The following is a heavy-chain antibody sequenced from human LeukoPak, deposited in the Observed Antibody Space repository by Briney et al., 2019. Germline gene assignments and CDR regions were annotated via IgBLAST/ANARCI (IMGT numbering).Heavy chain of an antibody. J-gene: IGHJ3*02. CDR1: GFTFSSYG. Sequence: GGSLRLSCAASGFTFSSYGMHWVRQAPGKGLEWVAFIRYDGSNKYYADSVKGRFTISRDNSKNTLYLQMNSLRAEDTAVYYCARGDVLSSGYYSGYDGFDIWGQGTMVTVSS. V-gene: IGHV3-30*02. CDR3: ARGDVLSSGYYSGYDGFDI. CDR2: IRYDGSNK. D-gene: IGHD3-22*01.